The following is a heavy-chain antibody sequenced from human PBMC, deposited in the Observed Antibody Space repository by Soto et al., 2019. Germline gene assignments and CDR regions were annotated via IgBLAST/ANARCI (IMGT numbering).Heavy chain of an antibody. CDR2: ILPVFGMV. CDR3: ATPHLRGRHYDFRSPPTASLYHDGLGV. Sequence: QVQLAQSGAEVKKPGSSVRVSCQTSRGTFNTSPISWMRQAPGQGLEWLGDILPVFGMVNYAQQFQDRLHLTADESTTSGCMDVSRPTPEDTAVYFCATPHLRGRHYDFRSPPTASLYHDGLGVWGQGTTVIVSS. J-gene: IGHJ6*02. V-gene: IGHV1-69*01. D-gene: IGHD3-3*01. CDR1: RGTFNTSP.